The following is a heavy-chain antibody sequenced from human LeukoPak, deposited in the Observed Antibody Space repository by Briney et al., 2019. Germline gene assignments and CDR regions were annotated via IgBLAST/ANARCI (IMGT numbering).Heavy chain of an antibody. D-gene: IGHD1-26*01. Sequence: GGSLRLSCAASGFTFSNYAMSWVRQAPGKGLEWVSTITDTGGSTYSADSVKGRFTISRDNSKNTLYLQMNSLRAEDTAVYYCARDDRIVGADYWGQGTLVTVSS. J-gene: IGHJ4*02. CDR2: ITDTGGST. CDR1: GFTFSNYA. V-gene: IGHV3-23*01. CDR3: ARDDRIVGADY.